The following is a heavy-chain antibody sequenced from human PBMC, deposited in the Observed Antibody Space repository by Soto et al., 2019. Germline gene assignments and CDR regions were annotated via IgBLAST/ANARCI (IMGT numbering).Heavy chain of an antibody. V-gene: IGHV3-30-3*01. CDR2: ISYDGSNK. Sequence: XGSLRISFAASGFTVSSYAMHWVRQAPGKGLEWVAVISYDGSNKYYADSVKGRFTISRDNSKNTLYLQMNSLRAEDTAVYYCARDYRVYYYDSSGHKTNWFDPWGQRTLVTVSS. D-gene: IGHD3-22*01. J-gene: IGHJ5*02. CDR3: ARDYRVYYYDSSGHKTNWFDP. CDR1: GFTVSSYA.